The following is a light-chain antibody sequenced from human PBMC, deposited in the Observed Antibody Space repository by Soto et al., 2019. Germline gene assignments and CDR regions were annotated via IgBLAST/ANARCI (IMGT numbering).Light chain of an antibody. CDR1: QSISNW. V-gene: IGKV1-5*01. J-gene: IGKJ1*01. Sequence: DIQITQSPSTLSASVGDRVTITCRASQSISNWLAWYQQKPGKAPKLLIYDASSLESGVPSRFSGSGSGTEFTLTISSLQPDDLATYYCQQYYNYWTFGQGTKV. CDR2: DAS. CDR3: QQYYNYWT.